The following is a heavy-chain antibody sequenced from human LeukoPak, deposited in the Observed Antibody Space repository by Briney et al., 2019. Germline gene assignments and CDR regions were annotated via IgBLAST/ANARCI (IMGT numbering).Heavy chain of an antibody. D-gene: IGHD5-24*01. CDR3: AKGRGWLQFFDY. J-gene: IGHJ4*02. Sequence: PGGSLRLSCAASGFTFSTYNMNWVRQAPGKGLEWLSSITSSSSYIYYADSVKGRFTISRDNSKNTLYLQMNSLRAEDTAVYYCAKGRGWLQFFDYWGQGTLVTVSS. CDR2: ITSSSSYI. CDR1: GFTFSTYN. V-gene: IGHV3-21*04.